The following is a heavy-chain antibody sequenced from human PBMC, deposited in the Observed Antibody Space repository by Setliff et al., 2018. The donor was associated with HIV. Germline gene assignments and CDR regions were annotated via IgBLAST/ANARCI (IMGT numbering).Heavy chain of an antibody. CDR1: GDSFSTSSYF. CDR2: IYYTGFT. J-gene: IGHJ4*02. CDR3: TRQGRGDPGLATTRLDY. D-gene: IGHD1-1*01. V-gene: IGHV4-39*01. Sequence: SETLSLTCSVSGDSFSTSSYFWGWVRQSPGKGLEWIGNIYYTGFTYSSPSLKGRVIMSIDTSKIQFSLNLTSVTDSDTAVYYCTRQGRGDPGLATTRLDYWGQGKLVTVSS.